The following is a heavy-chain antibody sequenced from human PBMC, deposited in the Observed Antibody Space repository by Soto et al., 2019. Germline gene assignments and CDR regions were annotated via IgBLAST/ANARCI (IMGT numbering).Heavy chain of an antibody. D-gene: IGHD4-17*01. Sequence: GGSLILSCEASGFTFSSCSMSWVRQAPGKGLEWVSAVSGSGLITYYADSVKGRFTISRDISKNTLYLQMNGLRAEDTAVYYCAKGGSYGDPRPQYNYYYYMDVWGKGTTVTV. V-gene: IGHV3-23*01. J-gene: IGHJ6*03. CDR3: AKGGSYGDPRPQYNYYYYMDV. CDR1: GFTFSSCS. CDR2: VSGSGLIT.